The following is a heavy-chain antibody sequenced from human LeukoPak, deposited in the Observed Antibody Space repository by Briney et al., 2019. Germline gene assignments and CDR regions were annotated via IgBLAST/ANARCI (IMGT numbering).Heavy chain of an antibody. CDR1: GYTFTSYG. V-gene: IGHV1-18*01. J-gene: IGHJ4*02. CDR2: ICAYNGNT. Sequence: GASVKVSCKASGYTFTSYGISWVRQAPGQGLEWMGWICAYNGNTNYAQKLQGRVTMTTDTSTSTAYMELRSLRSDDTAVYYCARANNLNYDFWSGYYYWGQGTLVTVSS. D-gene: IGHD3-3*01. CDR3: ARANNLNYDFWSGYYY.